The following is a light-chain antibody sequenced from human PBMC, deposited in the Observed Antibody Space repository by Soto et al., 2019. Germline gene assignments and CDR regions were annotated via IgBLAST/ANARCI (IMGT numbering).Light chain of an antibody. CDR2: DAS. CDR3: QQRSSWPWT. CDR1: QSVSSY. V-gene: IGKV3-11*01. J-gene: IGKJ1*01. Sequence: EIVLTQSPATLSLSPGERATLSCRASQSVSSYLAWYQQKPGQPPRLLIYDASNRATGIPARFSGSGSGTDFTLTISSLEPEDLAVYYCQQRSSWPWTFGQGTKVEIK.